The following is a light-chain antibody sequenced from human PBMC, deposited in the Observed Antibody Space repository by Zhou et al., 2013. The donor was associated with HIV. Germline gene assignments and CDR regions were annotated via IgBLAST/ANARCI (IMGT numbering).Light chain of an antibody. J-gene: IGKJ2*01. CDR1: QSVTADY. V-gene: IGKV3-20*01. CDR3: QQYNSSPYT. Sequence: EIVLTQSPGTLSLSPGERATLSCRASQSVTADYLAWYQQKPGQAPRLLIHGASNRASGIPDRFSGSGSGTDFTLTISRLEPEDFAVYYCQQYNSSPYTFGQGTKLEIK. CDR2: GAS.